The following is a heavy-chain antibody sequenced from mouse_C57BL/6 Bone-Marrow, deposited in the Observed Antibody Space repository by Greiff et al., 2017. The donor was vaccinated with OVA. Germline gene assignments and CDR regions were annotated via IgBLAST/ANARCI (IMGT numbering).Heavy chain of an antibody. Sequence: QVQLKQPGAELVKPGASVKLSCKASGYTFTSYWMHWVKQRPGQGLEWIGMIHPNSGSTNYNEKFKSKATLTVDKSSSTAYMQLSSLTSEDSAVYYCASLYDGYYGTFAYWGQGTLVTVSA. V-gene: IGHV1-64*01. D-gene: IGHD2-3*01. CDR3: ASLYDGYYGTFAY. J-gene: IGHJ3*01. CDR1: GYTFTSYW. CDR2: IHPNSGST.